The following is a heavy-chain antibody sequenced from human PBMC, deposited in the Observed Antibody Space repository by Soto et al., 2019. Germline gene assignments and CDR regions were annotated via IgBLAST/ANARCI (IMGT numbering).Heavy chain of an antibody. V-gene: IGHV1-18*01. Sequence: QVQLVQSGAEVKKPGASVTVSCKASGYTFTSSGISWVRQSPGQGLEWMGWISAYNGNTNYAQKLQGRVTMTTDTSTSPAYMELRSLRSDDTAVYYCARDSLGLNPIGYNWFDPWGQGTLVTVSS. CDR3: ARDSLGLNPIGYNWFDP. D-gene: IGHD3-16*01. J-gene: IGHJ5*02. CDR2: ISAYNGNT. CDR1: GYTFTSSG.